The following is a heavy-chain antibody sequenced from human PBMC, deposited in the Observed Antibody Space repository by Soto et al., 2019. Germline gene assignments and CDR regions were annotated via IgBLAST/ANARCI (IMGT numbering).Heavy chain of an antibody. V-gene: IGHV4-31*03. J-gene: IGHJ4*02. CDR3: ARIFYSSGYYYIYYFDY. D-gene: IGHD3-22*01. CDR2: IYYSGST. Sequence: SETLSLTCTVSGGSISSGGYYWSWIRQHPGKGLEWIGYIYYSGSTYYNPSLKSRVTISVDTSKNQFSLKLSSVTAADTAVYYCARIFYSSGYYYIYYFDYWGQGTLVTVSS. CDR1: GGSISSGGYY.